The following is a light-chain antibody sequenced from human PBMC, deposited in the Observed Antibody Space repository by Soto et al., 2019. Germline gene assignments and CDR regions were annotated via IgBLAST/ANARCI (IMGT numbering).Light chain of an antibody. CDR1: SSNVGSNF. CDR3: AAWDNSLRWV. Sequence: QSVLTQPPSVSGTPGQRVTISCSGSSSNVGSNFVYWYQQFPGTAPKLLIYRTDQRPSGVPDRFPASKPGTSASLAISGLRSDDEADYYCAAWDNSLRWVFGGGTKLTVL. CDR2: RTD. J-gene: IGLJ3*02. V-gene: IGLV1-47*01.